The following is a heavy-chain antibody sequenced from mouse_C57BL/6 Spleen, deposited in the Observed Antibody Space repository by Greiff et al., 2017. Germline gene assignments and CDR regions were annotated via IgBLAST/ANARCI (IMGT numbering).Heavy chain of an antibody. Sequence: VQLVESGAELVMPGASVKLSCKASGYTFTSYWMHWVKQRPGQGLEWIGEIDPSDSYTNYNQKFKGKSTLTVDKSSSTAYMQLSSLTSEDSAVYYCARGYYGIYAMDYWGQGTSVTVSS. D-gene: IGHD1-1*01. CDR3: ARGYYGIYAMDY. J-gene: IGHJ4*01. CDR1: GYTFTSYW. V-gene: IGHV1-69*01. CDR2: IDPSDSYT.